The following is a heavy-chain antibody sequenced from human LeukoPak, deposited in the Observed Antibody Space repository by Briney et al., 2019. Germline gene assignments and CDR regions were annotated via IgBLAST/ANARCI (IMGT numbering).Heavy chain of an antibody. D-gene: IGHD5-18*01. CDR3: ARGRREYSYGSYYFDY. J-gene: IGHJ4*02. Sequence: SETLSLTCTVSGGSISSSSYYWGWIRQPPGKGLEWIGSIYYSGSTYYNPSLKSRVTISVDTSKNQFSLKLSSVTAADTAAYYCARGRREYSYGSYYFDYWGQGTLVTVSS. V-gene: IGHV4-39*07. CDR2: IYYSGST. CDR1: GGSISSSSYY.